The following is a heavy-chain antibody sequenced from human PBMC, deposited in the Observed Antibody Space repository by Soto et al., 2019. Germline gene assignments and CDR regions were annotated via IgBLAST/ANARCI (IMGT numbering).Heavy chain of an antibody. J-gene: IGHJ6*02. CDR1: GGSISSSSYY. D-gene: IGHD3-22*01. Sequence: SETLSLTCTVSGGSISSSSYYWGWIRQPPGKGLEWIGSIYYSGGTYYNPSLKSRVTISVDTSKNQFSRKLSSVTAADTAVYYCARQLGYYDSSGYYYYYGMDVWGQGTTVTVSS. CDR2: IYYSGGT. V-gene: IGHV4-39*01. CDR3: ARQLGYYDSSGYYYYYGMDV.